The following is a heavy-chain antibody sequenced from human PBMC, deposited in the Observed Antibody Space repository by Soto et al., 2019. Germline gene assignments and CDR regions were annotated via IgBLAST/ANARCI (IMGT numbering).Heavy chain of an antibody. CDR1: GFTFSSYA. CDR2: ISYDGSNK. V-gene: IGHV3-30-3*01. Sequence: PGVSLRLSCAASGFTFSSYAMHCVLQAPGKGLEWVAVISYDGSNKYYADSVKGRFTISRDNSKNTLYLQMHSLRDEDTAAYYCAKGPTLSAFDIWGQGTIVTLSS. CDR3: AKGPTLSAFDI. J-gene: IGHJ3*02.